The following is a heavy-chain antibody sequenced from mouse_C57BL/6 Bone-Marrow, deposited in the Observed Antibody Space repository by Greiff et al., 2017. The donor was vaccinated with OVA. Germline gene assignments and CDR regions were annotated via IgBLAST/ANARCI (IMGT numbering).Heavy chain of an antibody. CDR2: IDPSDSYT. D-gene: IGHD1-1*02. Sequence: QVQLQQPGAELVRPGTSVKLSCKASGYTFTSYWMPWVKQRPGQGLEWIGVIDPSDSYTNYNQKFKGKATLTVDTSSSTAYMQLSSLTSEDSAVYYCARHMGAMDYWGQGTSVTVSS. V-gene: IGHV1-59*01. J-gene: IGHJ4*01. CDR3: ARHMGAMDY. CDR1: GYTFTSYW.